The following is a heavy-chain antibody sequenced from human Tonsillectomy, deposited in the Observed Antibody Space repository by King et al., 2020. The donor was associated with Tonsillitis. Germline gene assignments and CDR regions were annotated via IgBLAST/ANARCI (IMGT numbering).Heavy chain of an antibody. D-gene: IGHD4-17*01. Sequence: VQLVESGGGVVQPGGSLRLSCAASGFTFSSYGMHWVRQAPGKGLEWVAFIRYDGSNKYYADSVKGRFTISRDNSKNTLYLQMNSLRAEDTAVYYCATTVTTDFDYWRQGTLVTVSS. CDR2: IRYDGSNK. CDR1: GFTFSSYG. V-gene: IGHV3-30*02. CDR3: ATTVTTDFDY. J-gene: IGHJ4*02.